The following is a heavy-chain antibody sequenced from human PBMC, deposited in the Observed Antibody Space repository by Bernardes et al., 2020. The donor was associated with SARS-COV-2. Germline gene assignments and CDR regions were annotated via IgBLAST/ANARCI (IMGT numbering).Heavy chain of an antibody. D-gene: IGHD3-3*01. CDR1: GYTLTEFS. Sequence: ASVKVSCKVSGYTLTEFSMHWVRQAPGKGLEWLGGFDPQQHKIIYAQKFQGRVTMTEDTSTDTAYMELRSLRSEDTAVHYCATDDPAGAVFGVVIYALHVWGQGTMVTVSS. CDR3: ATDDPAGAVFGVVIYALHV. J-gene: IGHJ3*01. V-gene: IGHV1-24*01. CDR2: FDPQQHKI.